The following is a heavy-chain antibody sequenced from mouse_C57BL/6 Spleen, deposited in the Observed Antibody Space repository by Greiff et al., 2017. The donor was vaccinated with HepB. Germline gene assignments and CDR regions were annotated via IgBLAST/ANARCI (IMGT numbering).Heavy chain of an antibody. Sequence: VQLQQSGPELVKPGASVKISCKASGYAFSSSWMNWVKQRPGKGLEWIGRIYPGDGDTNYNGKFKGKATLTADKSSSTAYMQLSSLTSEDAAVYCCASPSLLRSVLDVWGTGTTVTVSS. J-gene: IGHJ1*03. CDR3: ASPSLLRSVLDV. CDR1: GYAFSSSW. CDR2: IYPGDGDT. V-gene: IGHV1-82*01. D-gene: IGHD1-2*01.